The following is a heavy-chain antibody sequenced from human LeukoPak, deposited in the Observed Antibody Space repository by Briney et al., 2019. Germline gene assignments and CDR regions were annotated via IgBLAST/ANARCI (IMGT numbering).Heavy chain of an antibody. CDR3: ARAQWLPPEIIWFDP. J-gene: IGHJ5*02. CDR1: GDSISSYS. V-gene: IGHV4-59*01. D-gene: IGHD6-19*01. Sequence: SETLSLTCSVSGDSISSYSWSWIRQPPGKGLEWLGCIYYTGSTNYNPSLKSRVTISVDTSKNQFSLKLSSVTAADTAVYYCARAQWLPPEIIWFDPWGQGTLVTVSS. CDR2: IYYTGST.